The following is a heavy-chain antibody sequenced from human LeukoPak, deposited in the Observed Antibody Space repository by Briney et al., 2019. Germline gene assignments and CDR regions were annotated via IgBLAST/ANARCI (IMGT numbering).Heavy chain of an antibody. CDR3: ARRPRLTTYDH. CDR1: EYSFTTYW. D-gene: IGHD4-17*01. CDR2: IYPSDSDT. J-gene: IGHJ4*02. V-gene: IGHV5-51*01. Sequence: GESLKISCKGSEYSFTTYWIGWVRQLPGKGLEWMGIIYPSDSDTRYSPSFQGQVTISVDKFISTAYLQWSSLKASDTAMYYCARRPRLTTYDHWGQGTLVTVSS.